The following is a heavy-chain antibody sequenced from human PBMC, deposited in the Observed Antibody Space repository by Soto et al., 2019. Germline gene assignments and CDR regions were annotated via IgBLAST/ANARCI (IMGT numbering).Heavy chain of an antibody. CDR2: IYYTGTT. Sequence: SETLSLTCTVSGGSIWDNYWSWIRQPPGKGPEWVGYIYYTGTTKYNPSLKSRVTISVDMSKNQVSLNLGSVTAADTAVYYCARLGGYYQAFDNWGQGTLVTVSS. CDR3: ARLGGYYQAFDN. J-gene: IGHJ4*02. V-gene: IGHV4-59*08. D-gene: IGHD3-22*01. CDR1: GGSIWDNY.